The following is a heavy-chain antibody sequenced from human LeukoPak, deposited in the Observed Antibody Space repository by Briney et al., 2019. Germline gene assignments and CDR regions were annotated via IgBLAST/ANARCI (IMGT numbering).Heavy chain of an antibody. J-gene: IGHJ4*02. CDR1: GYTFTNYG. V-gene: IGHV1-18*01. CDR3: ARGLSGYDFDY. D-gene: IGHD5-12*01. Sequence: ASVKVSCKASGYTFTNYGLSWVRQAPGQGLEWMGWISTYYGNANYAQNLQGRVTMTTDTSTNTAYMELRSLRSDDTAVYYCARGLSGYDFDYWGQGTLVTVSS. CDR2: ISTYYGNA.